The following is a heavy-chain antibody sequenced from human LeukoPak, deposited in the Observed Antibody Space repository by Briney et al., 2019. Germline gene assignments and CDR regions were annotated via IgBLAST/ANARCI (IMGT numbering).Heavy chain of an antibody. Sequence: GGSLRLSCAASGFTFSSYSMNWVRQAPGKGLEWVSYISSSSSTIYYADSVKGRFTISRDNAKNSLYLQMNSLRAEDTAVYYCARERGLDIVVVPANDYWGQGTLVTVSS. CDR2: ISSSSSTI. D-gene: IGHD2-2*01. CDR1: GFTFSSYS. V-gene: IGHV3-48*01. CDR3: ARERGLDIVVVPANDY. J-gene: IGHJ4*02.